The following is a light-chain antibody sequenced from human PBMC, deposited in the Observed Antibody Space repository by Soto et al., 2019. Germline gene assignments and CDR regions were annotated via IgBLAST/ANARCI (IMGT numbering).Light chain of an antibody. CDR2: EVS. CDR1: QSLVHSDGTTY. J-gene: IGKJ4*01. V-gene: IGKV2-24*01. Sequence: DIVLTQTPLSSPVTLGQPASISCRSSQSLVHSDGTTYLNWLQQRPAQPPRLLIYEVSNRFSGVPDRFSGSGAGTDFTLEISRVEAEDVGVYYCMQTTQFPLTFGGGTKVEIK. CDR3: MQTTQFPLT.